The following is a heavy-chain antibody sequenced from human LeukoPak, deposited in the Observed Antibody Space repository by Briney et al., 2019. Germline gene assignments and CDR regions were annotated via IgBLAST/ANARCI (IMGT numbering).Heavy chain of an antibody. D-gene: IGHD5-18*01. V-gene: IGHV5-51*01. CDR3: ARHDQDVDTAMVSLDY. CDR1: GYSFTTYW. J-gene: IGHJ4*02. CDR2: IYPGDSHT. Sequence: GDSLKISCKGSGYSFTTYWIGWVRQLPGKGLEWMGVIYPGDSHTRYSPSFQGQVTISADKSISTAFLQWSSLRASDTAMYYCARHDQDVDTAMVSLDYWGQGTLVTVSS.